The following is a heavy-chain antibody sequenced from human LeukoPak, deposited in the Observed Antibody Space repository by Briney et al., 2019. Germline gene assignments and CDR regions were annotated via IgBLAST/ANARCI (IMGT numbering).Heavy chain of an antibody. V-gene: IGHV3-7*01. CDR1: GFTVSSYW. Sequence: GGSLRLSCAASGFTVSSYWMSWVRQAPGKGLEWVAFINQDGLRQYYVDSVEGRFTISRDNAKNSLYLQMVSLRAEDTAVYYCARLRGYSYGYGDYWGQGTLVTVSS. CDR2: INQDGLRQ. J-gene: IGHJ4*02. D-gene: IGHD5-18*01. CDR3: ARLRGYSYGYGDY.